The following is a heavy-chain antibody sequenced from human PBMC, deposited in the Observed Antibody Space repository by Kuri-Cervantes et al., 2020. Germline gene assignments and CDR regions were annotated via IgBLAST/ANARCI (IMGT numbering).Heavy chain of an antibody. CDR3: AKVNSGSYHFDY. D-gene: IGHD1-26*01. CDR2: ISSSGSSI. Sequence: GGSLRLSCAASGFTFSDYYMSWIRQAPGKGLEWISYISSSGSSISYADSMKGRFTISRDNAKNSLYLQMNSLRAEDTALYYCAKVNSGSYHFDYWGQGTLVTVSS. V-gene: IGHV3-11*01. J-gene: IGHJ4*02. CDR1: GFTFSDYY.